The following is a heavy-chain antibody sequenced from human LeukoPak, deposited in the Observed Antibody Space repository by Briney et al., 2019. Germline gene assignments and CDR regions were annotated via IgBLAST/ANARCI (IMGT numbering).Heavy chain of an antibody. Sequence: SQTLSLTCTVSGGSISSGGYFWSWIRQHPGKGLEWIGYIYYSGSTYYNPSLKSRVTISVDTSKNQFSLKLSSVTAADTAVYYCARVGRTYYYDSSGYKNAFDIWGQGTMVTVSS. CDR2: IYYSGST. J-gene: IGHJ3*02. V-gene: IGHV4-31*03. CDR1: GGSISSGGYF. CDR3: ARVGRTYYYDSSGYKNAFDI. D-gene: IGHD3-22*01.